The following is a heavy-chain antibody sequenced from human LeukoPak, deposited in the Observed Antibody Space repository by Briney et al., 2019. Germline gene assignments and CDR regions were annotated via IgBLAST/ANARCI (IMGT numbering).Heavy chain of an antibody. J-gene: IGHJ4*02. D-gene: IGHD2-2*01. CDR3: ARAREGYCSSTRCYYFDY. CDR2: ISSSSWYI. V-gene: IGHV3-21*01. CDR1: GLPFRSYS. Sequence: GGSLRLSCGASGLPFRSYSMHWVRQSPGKGLECVSSISSSSWYIYYADSVEGRFPISRDNAKNSLYLQMHSLRAEDTVVYYCARAREGYCSSTRCYYFDYWGQGTLVTVSS.